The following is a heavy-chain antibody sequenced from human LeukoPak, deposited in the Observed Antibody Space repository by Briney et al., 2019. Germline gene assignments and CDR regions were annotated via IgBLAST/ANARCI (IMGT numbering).Heavy chain of an antibody. J-gene: IGHJ4*02. V-gene: IGHV4-31*03. CDR3: ARNYYDSSGYYYFDY. Sequence: PSETLSLTCTVSGASISSGGYYWSWIRQHPGKGLEWIGYIYYSGSTYYNPSLKSRVTISVDTSKSQFSLKLSSVTAADTAVYYCARNYYDSSGYYYFDYWGQGTLVTVSS. CDR2: IYYSGST. D-gene: IGHD3-22*01. CDR1: GASISSGGYY.